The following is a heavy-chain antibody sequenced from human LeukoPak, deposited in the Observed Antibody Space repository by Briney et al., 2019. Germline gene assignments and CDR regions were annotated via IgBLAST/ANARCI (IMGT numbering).Heavy chain of an antibody. CDR3: ARGGVYFDWLLQNLDY. CDR1: GYTFTGYY. CDR2: INPNSGGT. V-gene: IGHV1-2*02. Sequence: ASVKVSCKASGYTFTGYYMHWVRQAPGQGLEWMGWINPNSGGTNYAQKFQGRVTMARDTSISTAYMELSRLRSDDTAVYYCARGGVYFDWLLQNLDYWGQGTLVTVSS. D-gene: IGHD3-9*01. J-gene: IGHJ4*02.